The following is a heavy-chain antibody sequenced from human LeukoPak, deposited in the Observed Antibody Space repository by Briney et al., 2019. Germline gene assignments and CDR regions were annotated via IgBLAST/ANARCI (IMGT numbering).Heavy chain of an antibody. CDR2: FNPKSGDT. J-gene: IGHJ6*03. CDR1: GGTFSSYA. D-gene: IGHD2/OR15-2a*01. CDR3: ARDSSTWYSDYYYYMDV. Sequence: ASVKVPCKASGGTFSSYAISWVRQAPGQGLEWMGWFNPKSGDTNYPQKFQGRVTMTGDTSTSTAYMELSSLRSDDTARYFCARDSSTWYSDYYYYMDVWGKGTTVTVSS. V-gene: IGHV1-2*02.